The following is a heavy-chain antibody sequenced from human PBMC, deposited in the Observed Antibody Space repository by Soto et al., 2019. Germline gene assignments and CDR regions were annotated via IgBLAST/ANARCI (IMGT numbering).Heavy chain of an antibody. CDR3: AGTEIVVVPAAIRDYYGMDV. CDR2: ISYDGSNK. CDR1: GFTFSSYA. J-gene: IGHJ6*02. V-gene: IGHV3-30-3*01. Sequence: GGSLRLSCAASGFTFSSYAMHWVRQAPGKGLEWVAVISYDGSNKYYADSVKGRFTISRDNSKNTLYLQMNSLRAEDTAVYYCAGTEIVVVPAAIRDYYGMDVWGQGXTVTVYS. D-gene: IGHD2-2*01.